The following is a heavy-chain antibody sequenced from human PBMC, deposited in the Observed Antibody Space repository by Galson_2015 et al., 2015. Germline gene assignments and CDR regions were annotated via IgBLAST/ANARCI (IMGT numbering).Heavy chain of an antibody. CDR2: IYYSGST. V-gene: IGHV4-39*01. J-gene: IGHJ4*02. Sequence: ETLSLTCPVSGGSISSSSYYWGWIRQPPGKGLEWIGSIYYSGSTYYNPSLKSRVTISVDTSKNQFSLKLSSVTAADTAVYYCARKGMITLFDYWGQGTLVTVSS. D-gene: IGHD3-22*01. CDR1: GGSISSSSYY. CDR3: ARKGMITLFDY.